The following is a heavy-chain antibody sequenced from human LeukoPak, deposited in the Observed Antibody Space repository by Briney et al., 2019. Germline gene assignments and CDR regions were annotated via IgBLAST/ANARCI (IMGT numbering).Heavy chain of an antibody. CDR3: AKTPTRLYYFDY. J-gene: IGHJ4*02. Sequence: GGSLRISCAASGFTFSSYAMSWVRQAPGKGLEWVSAISGSGGSTYYADSVKGRFTISRDNSKNTLYLQMNSLRAEDTAVYYCAKTPTRLYYFDYWGQGTLVTVSS. V-gene: IGHV3-23*01. CDR2: ISGSGGST. D-gene: IGHD1-1*01. CDR1: GFTFSSYA.